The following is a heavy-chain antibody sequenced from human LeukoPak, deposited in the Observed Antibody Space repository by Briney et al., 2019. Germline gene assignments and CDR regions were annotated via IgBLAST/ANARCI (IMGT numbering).Heavy chain of an antibody. CDR3: ARVGSGYSYGYSDY. CDR1: GYTLTSYG. V-gene: IGHV1-18*01. J-gene: IGHJ4*02. CDR2: ISAYNGNT. Sequence: ASVKVSCKASGYTLTSYGISWVRQAPGQGLEWMGWISAYNGNTNYAQKLQRRVTMTTDTSMSTAYMALRRLRSDDTAVYYCARVGSGYSYGYSDYWGQGTLVTVSS. D-gene: IGHD5-18*01.